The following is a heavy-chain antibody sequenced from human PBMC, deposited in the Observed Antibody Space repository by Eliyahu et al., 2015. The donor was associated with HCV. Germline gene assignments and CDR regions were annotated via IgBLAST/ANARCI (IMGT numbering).Heavy chain of an antibody. Sequence: EVQLVESGGGLLQPGGSLRLSCAASGFTFSSYWMHWVRQAPGKGLVWVSRXNGAGSTTSYADSVKGRFTISRDNAKNTLYLQMNSLRAEDTAVYYCARDYGPGILTIFGTTGDYYGMDVWGQGTTVTVSS. J-gene: IGHJ6*02. CDR2: XNGAGSTT. CDR1: GFTFSSYW. CDR3: ARDYGPGILTIFGTTGDYYGMDV. D-gene: IGHD3-3*01. V-gene: IGHV3-74*01.